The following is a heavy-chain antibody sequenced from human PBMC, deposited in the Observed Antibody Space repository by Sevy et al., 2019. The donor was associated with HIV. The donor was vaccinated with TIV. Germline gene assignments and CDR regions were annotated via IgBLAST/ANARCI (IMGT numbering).Heavy chain of an antibody. V-gene: IGHV3-33*01. CDR2: IWYDGSNK. CDR3: ARDGSGSYSYFDY. CDR1: GFTFSSSG. J-gene: IGHJ4*02. Sequence: GGSLRLSCAASGFTFSSSGMHWVRQAPGKGLEWVAGIWYDGSNKYYADSVKGRFTISRDNSKNTLYLQMNSLRAEDTAVYYCARDGSGSYSYFDYWGQGTLVTVSS. D-gene: IGHD1-26*01.